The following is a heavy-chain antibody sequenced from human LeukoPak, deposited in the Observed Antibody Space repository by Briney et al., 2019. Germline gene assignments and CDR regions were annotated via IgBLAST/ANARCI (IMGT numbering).Heavy chain of an antibody. CDR1: GFTFSSYA. J-gene: IGHJ4*02. CDR2: ISGSGGST. V-gene: IGHV3-23*01. CDR3: AKGGRYYYDSSGYRDYFDY. D-gene: IGHD3-22*01. Sequence: GASLRLSCAASGFTFSSYAMSWVRQAPGKGLEWVSAISGSGGSTYYADSVKGRSTISRDNSKNTLYLQMNSLRAEDTAVYYCAKGGRYYYDSSGYRDYFDYWGQGTLVTVSS.